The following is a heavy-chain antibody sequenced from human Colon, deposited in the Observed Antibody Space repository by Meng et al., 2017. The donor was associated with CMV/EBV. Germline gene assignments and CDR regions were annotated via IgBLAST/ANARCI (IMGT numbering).Heavy chain of an antibody. CDR2: TYSSGAT. D-gene: IGHD6-19*01. CDR1: RFTVSNYY. CDR3: ARHGSGWNTYSVDI. V-gene: IGHV3-66*02. J-gene: IGHJ6*02. Sequence: GGSLRLSCAASRFTVSNYYVSWVRRVPGKGLEWVAVTYSSGATYYADSVRDRFTISRDNSEHTVYLQLNSLRVYDTAVYFCARHGSGWNTYSVDIWGQGTTVTVSS.